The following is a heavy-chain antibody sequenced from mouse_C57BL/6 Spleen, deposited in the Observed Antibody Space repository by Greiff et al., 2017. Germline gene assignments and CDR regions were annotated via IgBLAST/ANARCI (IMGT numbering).Heavy chain of an antibody. CDR2: IYPGGGYT. V-gene: IGHV1-63*01. CDR1: GYTFTNYW. CDR3: ARLYYYGSSPYWYFDV. J-gene: IGHJ1*03. Sequence: QVQLQQSGAELVRPGTSVKMSCKASGYTFTNYWIGWARQRPGHGLEWIGDIYPGGGYTNYNEKFKGKATLTADKSSSTAYMQFSSLTSEDSAIYYCARLYYYGSSPYWYFDVWGTGTTVTVSS. D-gene: IGHD1-1*01.